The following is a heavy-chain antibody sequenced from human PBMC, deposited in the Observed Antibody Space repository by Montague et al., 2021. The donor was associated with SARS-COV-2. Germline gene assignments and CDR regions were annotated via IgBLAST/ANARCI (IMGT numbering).Heavy chain of an antibody. J-gene: IGHJ4*02. CDR3: VRDGGNWYYFDY. CDR2: IYASGST. CDR1: GGSVSNYY. Sequence: SETLSLTCTIYGGSVSNYYWSWVRQPAGKGLEWIGHIYASGSTNYSPSLKSRVRLSIDNPKNQFSLKLESLTAADTAVYYCVRDGGNWYYFDYWGQGALVTVSS. V-gene: IGHV4-4*07. D-gene: IGHD3-16*01.